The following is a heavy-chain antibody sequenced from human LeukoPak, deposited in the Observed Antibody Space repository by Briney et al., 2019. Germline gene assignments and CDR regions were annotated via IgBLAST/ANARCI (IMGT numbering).Heavy chain of an antibody. CDR3: AKDEGYGSGSYYTRYDAFDI. CDR1: GFTFSSYG. D-gene: IGHD3-10*01. J-gene: IGHJ3*02. V-gene: IGHV3-33*06. Sequence: PGRSLRLSCAASGFTFSSYGMHWVRQAPGKGLEWVAVIWYDGSNKYYADSVKGRFTISRDNSMNTLHLQMNSLRAEDTAVYYCAKDEGYGSGSYYTRYDAFDIWGQGTMVAVSS. CDR2: IWYDGSNK.